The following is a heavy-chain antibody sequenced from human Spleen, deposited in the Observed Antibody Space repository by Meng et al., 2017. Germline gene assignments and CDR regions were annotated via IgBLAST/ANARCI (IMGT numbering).Heavy chain of an antibody. V-gene: IGHV4-34*01. CDR1: GGSFSDHY. CDR3: ARGPTTMAHDFDY. CDR2: INHSGST. Sequence: VQLQPGGAGLLKPSETLSLTCVVSGGSFSDHYWSWIRQPPGKGLEWIGEINHSGSTNYNPSLESRATISVDTSQNNLSLKLSSVTAADSAVYYCARGPTTMAHDFDYWGQGTLVTVSS. J-gene: IGHJ4*02. D-gene: IGHD4-11*01.